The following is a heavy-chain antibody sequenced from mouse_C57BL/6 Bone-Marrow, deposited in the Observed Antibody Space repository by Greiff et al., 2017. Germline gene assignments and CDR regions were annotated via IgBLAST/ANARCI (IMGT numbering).Heavy chain of an antibody. J-gene: IGHJ4*01. V-gene: IGHV2-2*01. CDR1: GFSLTSYG. CDR2: IWSGGST. CDR3: ARN. Sequence: VQLQQSGPGLVQPSQSLSLSCTVSGFSLTSYGVHWVRQSPGKGLEWLGVIWSGGSTGYNAAFISRLSISKDNSKSQVFFKMNSLQADDTAIYYWARNWGQGTSVTVSS.